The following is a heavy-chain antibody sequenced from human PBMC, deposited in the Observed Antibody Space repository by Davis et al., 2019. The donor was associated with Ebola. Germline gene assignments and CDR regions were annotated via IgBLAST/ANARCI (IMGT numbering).Heavy chain of an antibody. V-gene: IGHV3-7*01. CDR3: ARDVGGRAGY. J-gene: IGHJ4*02. CDR1: GVMFSRYW. CDR2: IKEDGSAT. Sequence: GESLKISCAASGVMFSRYWMSWVRQAPGKGLEWVANIKEDGSATNYVDSVKGRFTISRDNAKNTLFLQMNSLRADDTAVYYCARDVGGRAGYWGQGTLVTVSS.